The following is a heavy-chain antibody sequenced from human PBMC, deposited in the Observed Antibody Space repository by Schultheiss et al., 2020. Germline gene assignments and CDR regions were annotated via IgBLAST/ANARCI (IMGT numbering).Heavy chain of an antibody. CDR1: RSSFRSYY. CDR3: ARDLGIFGPDNWFDP. V-gene: IGHV4-59*12. J-gene: IGHJ5*02. Sequence: SETLSLTCSVSRSSFRSYYWSWIRQPPGRGLEWIGSIYYSGSTYYNPSLKSRVTISVDTSKNQFSLKLSSVTAADTAVYYCARDLGIFGPDNWFDPWGQGTLVTVYS. D-gene: IGHD3-3*01. CDR2: IYYSGST.